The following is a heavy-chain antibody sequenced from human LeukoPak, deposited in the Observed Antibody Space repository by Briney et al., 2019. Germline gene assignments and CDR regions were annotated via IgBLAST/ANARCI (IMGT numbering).Heavy chain of an antibody. CDR1: GFTVSSNY. D-gene: IGHD1-26*01. CDR3: ARAYSGSYYYYYYMDV. CDR2: TYSGGST. Sequence: GGSLRLSCAASGFTVSSNYMSWVRQAPGKGLEWVSVTYSGGSTYYADSVKGRFTISRDNSKNKLYLQMNSLRAEDTAVYYCARAYSGSYYYYYYMDVWGKGTTVTISS. V-gene: IGHV3-66*01. J-gene: IGHJ6*03.